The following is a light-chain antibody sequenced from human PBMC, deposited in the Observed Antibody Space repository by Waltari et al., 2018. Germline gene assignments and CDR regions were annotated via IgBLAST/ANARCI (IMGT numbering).Light chain of an antibody. Sequence: QSVLTQPPSVSGAPGQRVTIPCTGSSSHIGAGSDVHWYQQLPGPAPNLLIYGNSNRPSGVPDQFSGSKSGTSASLAITGLQAEDEADYYCQSYDSSLSGSEVVFGGGTKLTVL. V-gene: IGLV1-40*01. CDR1: SSHIGAGSD. CDR3: QSYDSSLSGSEVV. J-gene: IGLJ2*01. CDR2: GNS.